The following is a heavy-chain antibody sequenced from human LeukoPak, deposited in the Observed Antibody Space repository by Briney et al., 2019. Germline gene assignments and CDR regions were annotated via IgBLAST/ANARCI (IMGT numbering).Heavy chain of an antibody. CDR2: IIPIFGTA. Sequence: GSSVKVSCKASGGTFSSYAISWVRQAPGQGLEWMGGIIPIFGTANYAQKFQGRVTITADESTSTAYMELSSLRSEDTAVYYCASYLDGSGSYYNPLNSYYYYYMDVWGKGTTVTVSS. CDR3: ASYLDGSGSYYNPLNSYYYYYMDV. J-gene: IGHJ6*03. D-gene: IGHD3-10*01. CDR1: GGTFSSYA. V-gene: IGHV1-69*01.